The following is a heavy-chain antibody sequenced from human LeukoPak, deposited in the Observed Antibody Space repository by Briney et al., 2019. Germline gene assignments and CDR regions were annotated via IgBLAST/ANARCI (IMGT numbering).Heavy chain of an antibody. CDR1: GGSFSGYF. V-gene: IGHV4-34*01. CDR3: AKSNGYGLVDI. CDR2: INHSGST. D-gene: IGHD3-10*01. Sequence: SETLSLTCAVYGGSFSGYFWSWIRQPPGKGLEWIGEINHSGSTNYNPSLKSRVTILLDTSRNQFSLKLNSVTAADTAVYYCAKSNGYGLVDIWGQGTMVTVSS. J-gene: IGHJ3*02.